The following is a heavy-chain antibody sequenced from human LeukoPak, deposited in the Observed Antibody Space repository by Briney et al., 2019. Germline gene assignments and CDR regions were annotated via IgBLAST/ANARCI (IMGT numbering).Heavy chain of an antibody. CDR1: AGSITSTIYY. J-gene: IGHJ5*02. CDR2: FHYTGRT. V-gene: IGHV4-39*01. D-gene: IGHD3-10*01. CDR3: ARQHHGSGTIDP. Sequence: RPSETLSLTCAVSAGSITSTIYYWGWIRQPPGKGLEWIGTFHYTGRTYYNSSLKSRVTIAVDTSKNHFSLRLSSVTAADTAVYYCARQHHGSGTIDPWGQGTLVTVSS.